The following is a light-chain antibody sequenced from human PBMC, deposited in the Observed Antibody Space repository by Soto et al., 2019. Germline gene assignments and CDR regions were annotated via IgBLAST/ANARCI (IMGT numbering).Light chain of an antibody. J-gene: IGKJ1*01. CDR3: QQYGSART. CDR1: QSVSSSY. V-gene: IGKV3-20*01. Sequence: EIVLTQSPGTLSLSPGERATLSCRASQSVSSSYLAWYQQKPGQAPRLLIYGASSRATGIPDRFSGSGSGTDFPLTISILEPEDVAVYYCQQYGSARTFGQGTKVEIK. CDR2: GAS.